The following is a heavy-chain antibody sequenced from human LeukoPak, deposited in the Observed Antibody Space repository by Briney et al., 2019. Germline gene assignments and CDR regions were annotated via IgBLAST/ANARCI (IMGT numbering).Heavy chain of an antibody. J-gene: IGHJ6*03. V-gene: IGHV1-69*13. CDR2: IIPIHGTP. CDR3: AKAVGSCTGGGCDGPGNYDAYYYYYMDV. CDR1: GGTFRTYA. D-gene: IGHD2-8*02. Sequence: SVKVSCKASGGTFRTYAINWVRQTPGQGFEWMGGIIPIHGTPNYAQTFQGRVTITADESTSTVYMEVTSPRSEDTAVYYCAKAVGSCTGGGCDGPGNYDAYYYYYMDVWGKGTTVIVSS.